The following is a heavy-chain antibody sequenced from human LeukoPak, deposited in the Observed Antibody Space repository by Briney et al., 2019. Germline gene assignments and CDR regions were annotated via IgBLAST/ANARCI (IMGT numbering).Heavy chain of an antibody. Sequence: GGSLRLSCASSGFAFSDYEMNWIRQAPHKGLEWVSSISSSSTNTHYADSVKGRFTISRDNAKNPLYLQMNSLRAEDTAIYYCVSDHGDPDAFDIWGPGTMVTVSS. CDR3: VSDHGDPDAFDI. CDR1: GFAFSDYE. D-gene: IGHD4-17*01. V-gene: IGHV3-11*05. CDR2: ISSSSTNT. J-gene: IGHJ3*02.